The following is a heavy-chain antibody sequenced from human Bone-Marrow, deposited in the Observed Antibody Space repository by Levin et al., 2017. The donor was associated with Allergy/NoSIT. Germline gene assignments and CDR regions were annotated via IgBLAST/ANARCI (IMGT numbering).Heavy chain of an antibody. V-gene: IGHV3-30*18. Sequence: GGSLRLSCAASGFTLNNYNIHWVRQAPGKGLEWVAIISFDGNKKYYADSVKGRFTMSRDISKKTLYLQMNSLRLEDTAVYYCAKPYFDFWSGSDAFEIWGQGTMVTVSS. CDR3: AKPYFDFWSGSDAFEI. D-gene: IGHD3-3*01. J-gene: IGHJ3*02. CDR1: GFTLNNYN. CDR2: ISFDGNKK.